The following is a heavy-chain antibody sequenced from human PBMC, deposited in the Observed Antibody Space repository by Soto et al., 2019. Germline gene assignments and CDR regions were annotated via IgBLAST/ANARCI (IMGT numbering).Heavy chain of an antibody. CDR3: ARAEQWLGIDY. CDR2: IYSGGST. J-gene: IGHJ4*02. V-gene: IGHV3-66*01. CDR1: GFTVSSNY. D-gene: IGHD6-19*01. Sequence: GGSLRLSCAASGFTVSSNYMSWVRQAPGKGLEWVSVIYSGGSTYYADSVKGRFTISRDNSKNTLYLQMNSLRAEDTAVYYCARAEQWLGIDYWGQGTLVTVSS.